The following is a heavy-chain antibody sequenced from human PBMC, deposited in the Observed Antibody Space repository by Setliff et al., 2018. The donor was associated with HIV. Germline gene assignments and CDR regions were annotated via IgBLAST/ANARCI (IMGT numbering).Heavy chain of an antibody. CDR3: ALTGHRLLRGYMDV. D-gene: IGHD2-15*01. J-gene: IGHJ6*03. CDR1: GGSISSYY. Sequence: PSETLSLTCTVSGGSISSYYWSWIRQPPGKGLEWIGNIHSSGSTNYNPSLKSRVTISVDTSKNQFSLRLSSVTAADTAVYYCALTGHRLLRGYMDVWGKGTTVTVS. V-gene: IGHV4-4*09. CDR2: IHSSGST.